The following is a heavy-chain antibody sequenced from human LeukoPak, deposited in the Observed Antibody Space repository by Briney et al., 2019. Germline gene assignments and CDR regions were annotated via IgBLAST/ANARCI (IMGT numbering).Heavy chain of an antibody. J-gene: IGHJ4*02. V-gene: IGHV3-21*01. CDR2: IVSSSSYI. Sequence: GGSLRLSCAASGFTFSSYSMNWVRQAPGKGLEWVSSIVSSSSYIYYADSVKGRFTISRDNAKNSLYLQMNSLRAEDTAVYYCARESGGYCSTTSCYKGYFDYWGQGTLVTVSS. CDR1: GFTFSSYS. CDR3: ARESGGYCSTTSCYKGYFDY. D-gene: IGHD2-2*02.